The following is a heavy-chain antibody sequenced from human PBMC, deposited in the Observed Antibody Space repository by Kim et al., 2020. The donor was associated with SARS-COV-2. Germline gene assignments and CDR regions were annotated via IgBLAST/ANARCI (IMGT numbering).Heavy chain of an antibody. D-gene: IGHD1-1*01. CDR3: ARALNWNYDYYGMDV. CDR1: GYTFTSYG. J-gene: IGHJ6*02. V-gene: IGHV1-18*04. CDR2: ISAYNGNT. Sequence: ASVKVSCKASGYTFTSYGISWVRQAPGQGLEWMGWISAYNGNTNYAQKLQGRVTMTTDTSTSTAYMELRSLRSDDTAVYYCARALNWNYDYYGMDVWGQGTTVTVSS.